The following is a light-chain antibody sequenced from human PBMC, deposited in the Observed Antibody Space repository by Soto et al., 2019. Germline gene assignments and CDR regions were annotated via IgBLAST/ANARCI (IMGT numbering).Light chain of an antibody. Sequence: DIQMTQSPSSVSASVGDRVTITCRASQDISSWLAWFQQKPGKAPNLLIYAASNLQSGVHSRFSGSGSGTDFTLTISSLQPEDFATYYCQHNTSFPLTFGGGTKVEIK. CDR3: QHNTSFPLT. J-gene: IGKJ4*01. CDR2: AAS. CDR1: QDISSW. V-gene: IGKV1-12*01.